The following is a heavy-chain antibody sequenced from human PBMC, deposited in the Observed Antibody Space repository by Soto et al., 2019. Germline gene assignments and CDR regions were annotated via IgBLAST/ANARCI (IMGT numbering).Heavy chain of an antibody. J-gene: IGHJ6*02. V-gene: IGHV3-48*03. CDR1: GFTFSSYE. CDR2: ISSSGSTI. CDR3: ARGHKGGYYYYGMDV. Sequence: GGSLRLSCAASGFTFSSYEMNWVRQAPGKGLEWVSYISSSGSTIYYADSVKGRFTISRDNAKNSLYLQMNSLRAEDTAVYYCARGHKGGYYYYGMDVWGQGTTVTVSS.